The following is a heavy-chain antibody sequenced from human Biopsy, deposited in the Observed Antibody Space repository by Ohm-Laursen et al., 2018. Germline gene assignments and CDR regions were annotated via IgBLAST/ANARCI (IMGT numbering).Heavy chain of an antibody. CDR1: GFTFSNYA. Sequence: GSLRLSCAASGFTFSNYAMSWVRQAPGKGLERVSRISGRGGSGASTYYADSVKGRFTISRDNSKNTLFLQMNSLRAEDTAIYYCARGDLPEFDYWGQGTLVTVSS. CDR3: ARGDLPEFDY. CDR2: ISGRGGSGAST. V-gene: IGHV3-23*01. D-gene: IGHD5/OR15-5a*01. J-gene: IGHJ4*02.